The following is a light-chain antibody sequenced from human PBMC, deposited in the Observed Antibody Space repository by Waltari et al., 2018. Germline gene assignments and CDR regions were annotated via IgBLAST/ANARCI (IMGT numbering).Light chain of an antibody. CDR3: SSYTRSDTYV. CDR1: SGDVGGYNY. V-gene: IGLV2-14*03. Sequence: QSALTQPASVSGSPGQSITISCAGTSGDVGGYNYVSWYQQHPGKAPKLMIYDVNNPPSGISNRFSGSKSGNTASLTISGLQAEDEADYYCSSYTRSDTYVFGTGTKVSVL. CDR2: DVN. J-gene: IGLJ1*01.